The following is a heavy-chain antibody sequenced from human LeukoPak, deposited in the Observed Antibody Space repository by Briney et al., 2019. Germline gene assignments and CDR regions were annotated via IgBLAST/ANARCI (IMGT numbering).Heavy chain of an antibody. CDR3: ARDETTGVLHFDY. D-gene: IGHD4-11*01. J-gene: IGHJ4*02. V-gene: IGHV3-33*01. Sequence: GESLRLSCAASGFTFSSFGMHWVRQAPGKGLEWVAVIWYDGGNKYYADSVKGRFTISRDNSENTLYLQMNSLRAEDTAVYYCARDETTGVLHFDYWGQGTLVTVSS. CDR1: GFTFSSFG. CDR2: IWYDGGNK.